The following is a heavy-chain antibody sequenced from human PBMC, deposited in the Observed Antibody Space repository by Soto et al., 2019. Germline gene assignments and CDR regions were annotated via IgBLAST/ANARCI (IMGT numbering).Heavy chain of an antibody. J-gene: IGHJ4*02. CDR3: AGEENHSSGSKY. Sequence: QVQLVQSGAEVKKPGSSVKVSCKASGGTFSTYAISWVRQAPGQGLEWMGGIIPIFGTGNYARKLQGRVTITADKSTSPAYMELSSLRSEDTAVYYCAGEENHSSGSKYWGQGTLVIVSS. CDR1: GGTFSTYA. V-gene: IGHV1-69*06. CDR2: IIPIFGTG. D-gene: IGHD5-18*01.